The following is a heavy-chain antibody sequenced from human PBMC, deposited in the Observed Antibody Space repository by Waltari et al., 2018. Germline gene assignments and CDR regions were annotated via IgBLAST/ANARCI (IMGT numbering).Heavy chain of an antibody. CDR2: MSYDGSSK. CDR3: AREDICRSTTCYTLDY. D-gene: IGHD2-2*02. CDR1: GYTFTSYA. J-gene: IGHJ4*02. Sequence: QVQLVQSGAEVKKPGASVKVSCKASGYTFTSYAMHWVRQAPGKGLEWVALMSYDGSSKYYADSVKGRFTVSRDNSKNTVYLQLNSLRVEDTAVYYCAREDICRSTTCYTLDYWGLGTLVTVSS. V-gene: IGHV3-30*01.